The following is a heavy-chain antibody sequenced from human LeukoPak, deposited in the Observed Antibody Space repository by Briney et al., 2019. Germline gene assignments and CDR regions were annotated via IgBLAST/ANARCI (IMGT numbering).Heavy chain of an antibody. J-gene: IGHJ4*02. CDR1: GFTFSSYG. D-gene: IGHD2-2*01. CDR3: AKDCRRAVVPAAMDY. Sequence: GGSLRLSCAASGFTFSSYGMRWVRQAPGKGLEWVAVIWYDVSNKYYADSVKGRVTISRDNSKNTLYLQMNSLRAEDTAVYYCAKDCRRAVVPAAMDYWGQGTLVTVSS. V-gene: IGHV3-33*06. CDR2: IWYDVSNK.